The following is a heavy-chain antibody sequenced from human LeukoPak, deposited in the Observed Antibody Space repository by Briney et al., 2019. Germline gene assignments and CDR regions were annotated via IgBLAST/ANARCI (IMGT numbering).Heavy chain of an antibody. J-gene: IGHJ4*02. D-gene: IGHD3-10*01. CDR3: ARDEPGYGEFLLY. Sequence: PGGSLRLSCAASGFTFSSYGMHWVRQAPGKGLEWVANINEDGSVRNYVDSLKGRFTISKDNTKNSMYLQMNSLRAEDTAVYYCARDEPGYGEFLLYWGQGTLVTVSS. CDR2: INEDGSVR. CDR1: GFTFSSYG. V-gene: IGHV3-7*01.